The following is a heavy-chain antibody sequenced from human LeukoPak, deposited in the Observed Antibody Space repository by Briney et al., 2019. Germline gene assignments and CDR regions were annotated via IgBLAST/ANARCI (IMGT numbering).Heavy chain of an antibody. J-gene: IGHJ5*02. CDR2: XXXXSGGT. V-gene: IGHV1-2*02. Sequence: ASVKVSCKASGYTFTGYYMHWVRQAPGQGLEXXXXXXXXSGGTNYAQKFQGRVTMTRDTSTSTAYMELSRLRSDDTAVYYCARRGDDYYGSGSYGDWFDPWGQGTLVTVSS. CDR3: ARRGDDYYGSGSYGDWFDP. D-gene: IGHD3-10*01. CDR1: GYTFTGYY.